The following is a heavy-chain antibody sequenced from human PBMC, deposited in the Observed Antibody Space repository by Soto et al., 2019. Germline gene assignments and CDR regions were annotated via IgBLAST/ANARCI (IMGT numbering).Heavy chain of an antibody. CDR3: ARGSSNDRSFGFDS. CDR1: GGSISSYY. J-gene: IGHJ4*02. Sequence: SETLSLTCSVSGGSISSYYWNWIRQPPGKGLEWIGYIYSSGYTNYNPSLKTRVTMSVDTSKNQFSLKLSSASAADTAMYYCARGSSNDRSFGFDSWGQGTLVTVSS. CDR2: IYSSGYT. V-gene: IGHV4-59*01. D-gene: IGHD3-22*01.